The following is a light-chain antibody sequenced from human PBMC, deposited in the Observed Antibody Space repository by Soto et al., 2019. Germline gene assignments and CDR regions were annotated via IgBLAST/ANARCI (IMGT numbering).Light chain of an antibody. CDR1: QSISTR. J-gene: IGKJ1*01. CDR3: LHDYTYPRT. V-gene: IGKV1-5*01. Sequence: PATVSPSVGDTVTITCRPSQSISTRLAWYQQKPGKDPKLLIYAASDLESGVPSRLSGSGSGTDFTLTLSSLQPEDFATYYCLHDYTYPRTFGQGTKV. CDR2: AAS.